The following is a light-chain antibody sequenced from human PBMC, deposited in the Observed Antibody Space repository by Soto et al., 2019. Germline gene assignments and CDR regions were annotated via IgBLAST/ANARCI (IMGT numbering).Light chain of an antibody. J-gene: IGLJ1*01. Sequence: QSALTQPASVSGSPGQSIAISCTGTSSDVGGYNFVSWYQQHPDKAPKLIVYEVTHRPSGVSNRFSGSKSGNTASLTISGLQGEDEADYYCSSLSGGNIRVFGTGTKVPVL. CDR3: SSLSGGNIRV. CDR2: EVT. CDR1: SSDVGGYNF. V-gene: IGLV2-14*01.